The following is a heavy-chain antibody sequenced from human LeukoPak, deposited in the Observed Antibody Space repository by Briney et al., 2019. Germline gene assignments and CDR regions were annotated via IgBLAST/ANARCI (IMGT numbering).Heavy chain of an antibody. CDR3: ARAGSYYGTPYYFDY. D-gene: IGHD1-26*01. CDR1: GGSISSSSYY. J-gene: IGHJ4*02. V-gene: IGHV4-39*07. CDR2: IYYSGST. Sequence: SETLSLTCTVSGGSISSSSYYWGWIHQPPGKGLEWIGSIYYSGSTYYNPSLKSRVTISVDTSKNQFSLKLSSVTAADTAVYYCARAGSYYGTPYYFDYWGQGTLVTVSS.